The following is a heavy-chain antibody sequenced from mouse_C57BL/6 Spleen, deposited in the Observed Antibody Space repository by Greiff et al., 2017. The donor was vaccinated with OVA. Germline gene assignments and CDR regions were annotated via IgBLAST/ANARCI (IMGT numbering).Heavy chain of an antibody. CDR2: ISYSGST. D-gene: IGHD2-3*01. Sequence: EVQLQQSGPGMVKPSQSLSLTCTVTGYSITSGYDWHWIRHFPGNKLEWMGYISYSGSTNYNPSLKSRISITHDTSKNHFFLKLNSVTTEDTATYYCAREGGLLDWYFDVWGTGTTVTVSS. CDR3: AREGGLLDWYFDV. V-gene: IGHV3-1*01. CDR1: GYSITSGYD. J-gene: IGHJ1*03.